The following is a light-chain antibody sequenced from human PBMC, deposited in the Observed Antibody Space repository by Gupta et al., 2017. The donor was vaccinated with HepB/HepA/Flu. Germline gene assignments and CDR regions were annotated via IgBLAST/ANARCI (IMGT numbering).Light chain of an antibody. V-gene: IGKV4-1*01. J-gene: IGKJ1*01. CDR3: QQYNNFPRT. Sequence: LVMTQSSYSLAVSLGVRATINCKSSQSVLESCDNKNYVGWYQQKPGQPPKLLIYWASSWESGVPDRFSGSGSGTDFTLTISSLQAEDVAVYYCQQYNNFPRTFGQGTKVEIK. CDR1: QSVLESCDNKNY. CDR2: WAS.